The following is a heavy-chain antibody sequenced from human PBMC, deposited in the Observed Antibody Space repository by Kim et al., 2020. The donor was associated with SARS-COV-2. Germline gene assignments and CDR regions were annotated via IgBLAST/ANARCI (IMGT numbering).Heavy chain of an antibody. CDR1: GFTVSSNY. D-gene: IGHD3-10*01. CDR3: ARDSGGSGSTRTKDAFDI. V-gene: IGHV3-53*01. J-gene: IGHJ3*02. CDR2: IYSGGST. Sequence: GGSLRLSCAASGFTVSSNYMSWVRQAPGKGLEWVSVIYSGGSTYYADSVKGRFTISRDNSKNTLYLQMNSLRVEDTAVYYCARDSGGSGSTRTKDAFDIWGQGTMVTVSS.